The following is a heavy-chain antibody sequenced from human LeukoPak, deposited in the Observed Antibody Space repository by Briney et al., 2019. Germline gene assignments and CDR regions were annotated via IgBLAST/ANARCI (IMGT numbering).Heavy chain of an antibody. CDR2: ISYDGSNK. CDR3: ARDGDRAAAAQPTHSCDLDY. CDR1: GFTFSSYA. V-gene: IGHV3-30*04. Sequence: GGSLRLSCAASGFTFSSYAMHWVRQAPGKGLEWVAVISYDGSNKYYADSVKGRFTISRDNSKNTLYLQMNSLRAEDTAVYYCARDGDRAAAAQPTHSCDLDYWGQGTLVTVSS. D-gene: IGHD6-13*01. J-gene: IGHJ4*02.